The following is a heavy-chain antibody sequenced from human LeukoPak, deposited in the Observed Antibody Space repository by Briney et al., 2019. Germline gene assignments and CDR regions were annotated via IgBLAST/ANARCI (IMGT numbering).Heavy chain of an antibody. CDR3: ARVSKLRWELDAFDI. D-gene: IGHD4-23*01. Sequence: PGGSLRLSCAASGFTFSSYSMNWVRQAPGKGLEWVSSISSGSSYIYYADSVKGRFTISRDNAKNSLYLQMNSLRAEDTAVYYCARVSKLRWELDAFDIWGQGTMVTVSS. V-gene: IGHV3-21*01. CDR2: ISSGSSYI. J-gene: IGHJ3*02. CDR1: GFTFSSYS.